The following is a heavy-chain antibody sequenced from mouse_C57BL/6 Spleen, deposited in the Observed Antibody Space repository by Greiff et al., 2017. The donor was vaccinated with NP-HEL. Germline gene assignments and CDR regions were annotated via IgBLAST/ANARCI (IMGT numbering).Heavy chain of an antibody. CDR1: GYTFTSYT. Sequence: QVQLQQSGAELARPGASVKMSCKASGYTFTSYTMHWVTQRPGQGLEWIGYINPSSGYTKYNQKFKDKATLTADKSSSTAYMQLSSLTSEDSAVYYCARRGTAQATLYAMDYWGQGTSVTVSS. D-gene: IGHD3-2*02. V-gene: IGHV1-4*01. J-gene: IGHJ4*01. CDR3: ARRGTAQATLYAMDY. CDR2: INPSSGYT.